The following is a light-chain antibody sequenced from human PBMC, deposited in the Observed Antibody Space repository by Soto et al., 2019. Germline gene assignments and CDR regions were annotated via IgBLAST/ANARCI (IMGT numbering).Light chain of an antibody. CDR3: HQHGGSPET. V-gene: IGKV3-15*01. CDR1: QSISSS. CDR2: GAS. Sequence: EIVMTQSPATLSVSAGERVTLSCRASQSISSSLAWYQQKPGQAPSLLFYGASTRASGVPARFIGSGSGTEFILTISRLEPDDFAIYHCHQHGGSPETFGQGTKVDIK. J-gene: IGKJ1*01.